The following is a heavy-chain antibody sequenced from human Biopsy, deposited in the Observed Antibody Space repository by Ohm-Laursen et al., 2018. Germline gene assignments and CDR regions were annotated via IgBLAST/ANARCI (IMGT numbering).Heavy chain of an antibody. V-gene: IGHV4-59*11. CDR2: FYGSGNT. CDR1: GASLSSHY. D-gene: IGHD3-3*01. J-gene: IGHJ4*02. Sequence: SETLSLTCTVSGASLSSHYWSWIRQPPGKGLEWLGYFYGSGNTYYNPSLKSRVTISVDPSKNQFSLKLNAVTAADTAVYYCAKGTTVYGVVLPYYFDDWGQGTLVTVSS. CDR3: AKGTTVYGVVLPYYFDD.